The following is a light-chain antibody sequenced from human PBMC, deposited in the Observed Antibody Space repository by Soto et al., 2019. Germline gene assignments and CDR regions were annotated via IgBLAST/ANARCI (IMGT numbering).Light chain of an antibody. V-gene: IGLV2-8*01. J-gene: IGLJ2*01. Sequence: QSALTQPASMSGSPGQSITISCSGSSSDVGGYNYVSWYQQHPGKAPKLMIYEVSKRPSGVPDRFSGSKSGNTASLTVSGLQAEDEADYYCSSYARNRDVLFGGGTKVTVL. CDR1: SSDVGGYNY. CDR2: EVS. CDR3: SSYARNRDVL.